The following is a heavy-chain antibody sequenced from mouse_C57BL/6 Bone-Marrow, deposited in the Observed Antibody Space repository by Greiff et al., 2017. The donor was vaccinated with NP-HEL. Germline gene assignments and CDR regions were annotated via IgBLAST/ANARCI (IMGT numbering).Heavy chain of an antibody. CDR3: ARGTTVVARYFDV. CDR1: GYTFTSYW. D-gene: IGHD1-1*01. Sequence: QVQLQQSGAELAKPGASVNLSCKASGYTFTSYWMHWVKQRPGQGLEWIGYINPSSGYTKYNQKFKDKATLTADKSSSTAYMQLSSLTYEDSAVYYCARGTTVVARYFDVWGTGTTVTVSS. V-gene: IGHV1-7*01. CDR2: INPSSGYT. J-gene: IGHJ1*03.